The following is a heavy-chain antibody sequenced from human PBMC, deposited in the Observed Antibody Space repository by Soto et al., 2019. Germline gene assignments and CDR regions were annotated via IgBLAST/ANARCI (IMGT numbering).Heavy chain of an antibody. CDR2: IIPIFGTA. Sequence: GASVKVSCKASGGTFSSYAISWVRQAPGQGLEWMGGIIPIFGTANYAQKFQGRVTITADESTSTAHMELSSLRSEDTAVYYCARGDIDYYDSSGYYYFDYWGQGTLVTVSS. CDR3: ARGDIDYYDSSGYYYFDY. D-gene: IGHD3-22*01. V-gene: IGHV1-69*13. J-gene: IGHJ4*02. CDR1: GGTFSSYA.